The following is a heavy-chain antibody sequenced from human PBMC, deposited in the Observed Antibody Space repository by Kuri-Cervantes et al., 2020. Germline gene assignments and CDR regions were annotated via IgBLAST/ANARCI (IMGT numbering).Heavy chain of an antibody. Sequence: GESLKISCKGSGYSFTSYWIGWVRQMPGKGLEWMGIIYPGDSDTRYSPSFQGQVTISADKSISTAYLQWSSLKASVTAMYYCARELVTPYYYYGMDVWGQGTTVTVSS. J-gene: IGHJ6*02. CDR2: IYPGDSDT. CDR3: ARELVTPYYYYGMDV. CDR1: GYSFTSYW. D-gene: IGHD3-10*01. V-gene: IGHV5-51*01.